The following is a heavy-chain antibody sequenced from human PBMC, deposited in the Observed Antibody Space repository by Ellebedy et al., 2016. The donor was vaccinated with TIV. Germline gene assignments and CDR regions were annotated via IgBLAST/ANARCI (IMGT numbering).Heavy chain of an antibody. D-gene: IGHD3-10*01. V-gene: IGHV1-2*04. CDR1: GYTFTGYY. J-gene: IGHJ4*02. CDR2: INPNSGGT. Sequence: AASVKVSCKASGYTFTGYYMHWVRQAPGQGLEWMGWINPNSGGTNYAQKFQGWVTMTRDTSISTAYMELSRLRSEDTAVYYCARGRQYYYGSGSYPFWGQGTLVTVSS. CDR3: ARGRQYYYGSGSYPF.